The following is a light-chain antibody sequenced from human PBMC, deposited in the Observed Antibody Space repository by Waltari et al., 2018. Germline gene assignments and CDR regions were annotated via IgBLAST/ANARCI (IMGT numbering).Light chain of an antibody. J-gene: IGKJ1*01. CDR1: QSVSSY. CDR3: QQYSGLWT. Sequence: EIVLTQSPATLSLSPGERATFSCWASQSVSSYVAWFQQKPGQAPRLLIYDTSYRAAGVPARFIGSGSGTEFTLTISSLQPDDFATYYCQQYSGLWTFGQGTKVEIK. CDR2: DTS. V-gene: IGKV3-11*01.